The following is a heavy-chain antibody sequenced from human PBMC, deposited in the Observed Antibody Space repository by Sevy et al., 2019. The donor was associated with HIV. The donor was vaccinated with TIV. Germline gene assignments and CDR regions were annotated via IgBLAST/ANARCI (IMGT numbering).Heavy chain of an antibody. D-gene: IGHD2-2*01. CDR3: AKRYFSTITCYDDDFWNPYYFYGLDV. J-gene: IGHJ6*02. V-gene: IGHV3-23*01. CDR2: ISAGGTTT. Sequence: GGSLRPSCAASGFIFSNYPMSWVRHSPGKGLEWVSDISAGGTTTYYADSVEGRFTISRDNSKNTVSLKMNSLGAEDTAIYYCAKRYFSTITCYDDDFWNPYYFYGLDVWGQGISVTVSS. CDR1: GFIFSNYP.